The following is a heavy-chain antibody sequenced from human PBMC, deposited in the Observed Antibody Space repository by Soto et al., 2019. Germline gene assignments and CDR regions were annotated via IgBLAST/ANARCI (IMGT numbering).Heavy chain of an antibody. CDR3: AGDRGEKGRSAHYLYYGMDV. D-gene: IGHD3-10*01. J-gene: IGHJ6*02. V-gene: IGHV4-4*02. CDR2: IYHTGST. CDR1: GGSITSNNW. Sequence: QVQLQESGPGLVKPSGTLSLTCAVSGGSITSNNWWTWVRQPPGKGLEWIGEIYHTGSTNYKLSLSSRLRRSGDESKNQFSLKIYAVSAADAAVYYCAGDRGEKGRSAHYLYYGMDVWGQGTTVTVSS.